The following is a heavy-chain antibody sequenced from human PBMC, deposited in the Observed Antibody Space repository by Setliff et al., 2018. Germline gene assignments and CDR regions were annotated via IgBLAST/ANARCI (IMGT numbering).Heavy chain of an antibody. CDR2: IYNTGST. Sequence: PSETLSLTCTVSGGAITSSSYLWGWIRQTPGKGLEWIGSIYNTGSTYYNPSLKGRVTISVDTSKKQFSLKVTSLTAADTAVYFCARHPLRWYDAFDVWGQGTKVTVSS. CDR1: GGAITSSSYL. V-gene: IGHV4-39*01. D-gene: IGHD4-17*01. CDR3: ARHPLRWYDAFDV. J-gene: IGHJ3*01.